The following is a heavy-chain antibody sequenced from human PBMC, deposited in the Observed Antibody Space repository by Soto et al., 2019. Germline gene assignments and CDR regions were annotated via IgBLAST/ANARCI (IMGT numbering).Heavy chain of an antibody. CDR2: IFPIFGTA. D-gene: IGHD4-17*01. V-gene: IGHV1-69*06. J-gene: IGHJ4*02. Sequence: SVKVSCKASGGTFSSYAINWVRQAPGQGLEWMGWIFPIFGTANYAQKFQGRVTITADKSTSTAYMELNSLRSEDTAVYYCARDPDYGGNSGLGLVDYWGQGTLVTVSS. CDR1: GGTFSSYA. CDR3: ARDPDYGGNSGLGLVDY.